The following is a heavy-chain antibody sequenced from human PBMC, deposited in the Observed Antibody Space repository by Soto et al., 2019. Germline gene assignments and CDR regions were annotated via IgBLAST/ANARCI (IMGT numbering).Heavy chain of an antibody. Sequence: EVQLLESGGGLVQPGGSLRLSCTASGFTFSNYAMSWVRQAPGKGPEWVSTISGSGDSTNYADSVKGQFAISRGNSNNMLYVQMDSLRVEDTAVYYCAKENRRGYCSGGICYGYFDYWGQGTLVTVSS. V-gene: IGHV3-23*01. CDR2: ISGSGDST. CDR1: GFTFSNYA. CDR3: AKENRRGYCSGGICYGYFDY. J-gene: IGHJ4*02. D-gene: IGHD2-15*01.